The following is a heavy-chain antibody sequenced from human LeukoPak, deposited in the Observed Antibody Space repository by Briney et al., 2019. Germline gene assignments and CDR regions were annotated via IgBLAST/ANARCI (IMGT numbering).Heavy chain of an antibody. Sequence: GASVKVSCKASGYTFTSYAMHWVRQAPGQRLEWMGWINAGNGNTKYSQKFQGRVTITRDTSASTAYMELSSLRSEDTAVYYCARGGYDILTRVNWFGPWGQGTLVTVPS. V-gene: IGHV1-3*01. CDR1: GYTFTSYA. D-gene: IGHD3-9*01. CDR3: ARGGYDILTRVNWFGP. J-gene: IGHJ5*02. CDR2: INAGNGNT.